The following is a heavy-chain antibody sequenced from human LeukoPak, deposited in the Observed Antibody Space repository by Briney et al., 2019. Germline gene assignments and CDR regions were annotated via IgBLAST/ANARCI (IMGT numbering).Heavy chain of an antibody. CDR3: AREAGEPDLSFDY. CDR2: ISYDGSNK. J-gene: IGHJ4*02. CDR1: GFTFSSYA. D-gene: IGHD1-14*01. V-gene: IGHV3-30*01. Sequence: GGSLRLSCAASGFTFSSYAMHWVSQAPGKGLEWVAVISYDGSNKYYADSVKGRFTISRDNSKNTLYLQMNSLRAEDTAVYYCAREAGEPDLSFDYWGQGTLVTVSS.